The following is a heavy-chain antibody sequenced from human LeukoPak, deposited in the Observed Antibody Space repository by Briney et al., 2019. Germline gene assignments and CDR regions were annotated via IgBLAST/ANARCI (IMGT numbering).Heavy chain of an antibody. CDR1: GGSISSGSYY. CDR3: ARTDYYGGGTFYYYGSDL. V-gene: IGHV4-61*02. D-gene: IGHD3-10*01. CDR2: IYTSGST. J-gene: IGHJ3*01. Sequence: SETLSLTCTVSGGSISSGSYYWSWIRQPAGKGLEWIGRIYTSGSTNYNPSLKSRVTISADTSKEQFSLKLSSVTAADTAVYYCARTDYYGGGTFYYYGSDLWGQGTMVTVSS.